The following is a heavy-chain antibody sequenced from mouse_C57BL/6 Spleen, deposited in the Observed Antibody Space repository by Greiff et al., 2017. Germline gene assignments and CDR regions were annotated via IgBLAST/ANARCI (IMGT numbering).Heavy chain of an antibody. J-gene: IGHJ4*01. CDR2: IWWDDDK. CDR3: ARIAIIHGDYAMDY. D-gene: IGHD1-1*01. V-gene: IGHV8-8*01. CDR1: GFSLSTFGMG. Sequence: QVTLKESGPGILQPSQTLSLTCSFSGFSLSTFGMGVGWIRQPSGKGLEWLANIWWDDDKYYNPALKSRLTISKDTSNNRVFLKIASVDTADTAAYYCARIAIIHGDYAMDYWGQGTSVTVSS.